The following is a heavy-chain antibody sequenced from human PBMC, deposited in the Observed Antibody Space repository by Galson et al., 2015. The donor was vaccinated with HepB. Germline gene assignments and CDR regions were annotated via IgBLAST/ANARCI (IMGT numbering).Heavy chain of an antibody. CDR3: TTDRYYYVMDI. Sequence: SLRLPCAASGLNLSNAWMNCARQAPGTGLEWVGRIKSKTDGGTTDYAAPVKGRFTISRADSKNTLYLQMNSLKTEDTAVYYCTTDRYYYVMDICGQGTTVTVAS. CDR1: GLNLSNAW. V-gene: IGHV3-15*07. J-gene: IGHJ6*01. CDR2: IKSKTDGGTT.